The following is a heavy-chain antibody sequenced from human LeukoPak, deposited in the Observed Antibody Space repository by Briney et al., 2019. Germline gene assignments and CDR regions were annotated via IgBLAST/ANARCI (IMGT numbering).Heavy chain of an antibody. V-gene: IGHV3-7*01. CDR1: GFTFSSYW. CDR3: ARDSFRVATITFYYYYYMDV. Sequence: GGSLRLSCAASGFTFSSYWMSWVRQAPGKGLEWVANIKQDGSEKYYVDSVKGRFTISRDNAKNSLYLQMNSLRAEDTAVYYCARDSFRVATITFYYYYYMDVWGKGTTVTVSS. CDR2: IKQDGSEK. J-gene: IGHJ6*03. D-gene: IGHD5-12*01.